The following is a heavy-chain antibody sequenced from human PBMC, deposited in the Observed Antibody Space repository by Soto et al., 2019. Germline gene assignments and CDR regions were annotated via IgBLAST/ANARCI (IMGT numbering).Heavy chain of an antibody. CDR1: DFSFGSHW. CDR2: INQDGRVK. J-gene: IGHJ3*02. D-gene: IGHD2-21*01. V-gene: IGHV3-7*01. Sequence: PGGSLRLSCVVSDFSFGSHWMNWVRQAPGKGLEWVGTINQDGRVKHYVDPVKGRFTISRDHAMNSLYLQMNSLGAEDTAVYYCARDPDPIEGVAFDIWGQGALVTV. CDR3: ARDPDPIEGVAFDI.